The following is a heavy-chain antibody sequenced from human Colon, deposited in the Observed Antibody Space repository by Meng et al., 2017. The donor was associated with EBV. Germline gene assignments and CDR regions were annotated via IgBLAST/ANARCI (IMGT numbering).Heavy chain of an antibody. J-gene: IGHJ4*02. V-gene: IGHV4-4*02. CDR1: GVSISSNIR. Sequence: VQLQESGPGLVKPSGTRSLTCGVSGVSISSNIRWTWVRQPPGKGLEWIGDIDDSGSTNYNPSLNSRISISLDKSKNHFSLKVNSVTAADTAVYYCARGKQDAWELLAYWGQGALVTATS. CDR3: ARGKQDAWELLAY. CDR2: IDDSGST. D-gene: IGHD1-26*01.